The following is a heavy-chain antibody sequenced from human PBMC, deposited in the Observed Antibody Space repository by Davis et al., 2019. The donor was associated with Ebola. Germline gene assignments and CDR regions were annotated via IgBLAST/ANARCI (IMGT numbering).Heavy chain of an antibody. CDR3: ARQSYDFWSGSLSKYNWFDP. V-gene: IGHV4-61*05. Sequence: SETLSLTCTVSGGFISSSSYYWSWIRQSPGKGLEWIGYIYYSGSTNYNPSLKSRVTISVDTSKNQFSLKLSSVTAADTAVYYCARQSYDFWSGSLSKYNWFDPWGQGTLVTVSS. J-gene: IGHJ5*02. CDR1: GGFISSSSYY. CDR2: IYYSGST. D-gene: IGHD3-3*01.